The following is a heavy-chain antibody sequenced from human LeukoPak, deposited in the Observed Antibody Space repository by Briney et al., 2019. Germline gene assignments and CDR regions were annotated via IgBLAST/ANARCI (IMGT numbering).Heavy chain of an antibody. V-gene: IGHV3-23*01. D-gene: IGHD1-26*01. Sequence: PGGSLRLSCVASGFGFTTHGMSWGRQAPGKGPEWVSSISGSGTGTYYTDSVKGRLTISRDTSKNTLYMQMNNLRVEDTAVYYCVKGYHFDWWGQGTLVTVSS. J-gene: IGHJ4*02. CDR1: GFGFTTHG. CDR2: ISGSGTGT. CDR3: VKGYHFDW.